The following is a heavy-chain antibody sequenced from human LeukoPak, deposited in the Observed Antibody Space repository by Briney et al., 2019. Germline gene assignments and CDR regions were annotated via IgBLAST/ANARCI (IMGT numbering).Heavy chain of an antibody. V-gene: IGHV3-30*18. J-gene: IGHJ4*02. Sequence: PGGSLRLSCAASGFTFSSYGMHWVRQAPGKGLEWVAVISYDGSNKYYADSVKGRLTISRDNSKNTLFLQINSLRAEDTAVYYCANTDTGYSSSWSPRSYFDYWGQGTLVTVSS. CDR1: GFTFSSYG. D-gene: IGHD6-13*01. CDR2: ISYDGSNK. CDR3: ANTDTGYSSSWSPRSYFDY.